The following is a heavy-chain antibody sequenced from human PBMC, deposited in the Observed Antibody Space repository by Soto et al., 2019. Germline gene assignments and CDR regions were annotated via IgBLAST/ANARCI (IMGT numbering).Heavy chain of an antibody. CDR3: ARDPSYTSGPCFDY. J-gene: IGHJ4*02. CDR2: ISSSSSTI. CDR1: GFTFSRYN. Sequence: GGSLRLSCAASGFTFSRYNMNWVRQAPGKGLEWLSYISSSSSTIYYADSVKGRFTISTDNAENSLYLQMNSLRDEDTAVYYCARDPSYTSGPCFDYWGQGTLVTVSS. V-gene: IGHV3-48*02. D-gene: IGHD6-19*01.